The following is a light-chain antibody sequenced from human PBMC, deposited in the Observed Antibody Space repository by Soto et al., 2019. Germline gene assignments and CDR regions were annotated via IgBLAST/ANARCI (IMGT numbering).Light chain of an antibody. V-gene: IGKV1-5*03. CDR3: QQYGRYRT. Sequence: DIQMTQSPSTLSASVRDRVTITCRASQSTSTWLAWYQHKPGKAPNLLIYKASSLESGVPSRFSGSGSGTEFTLTISSLQPDDVATYYCQQYGRYRTFGQGTKVEIK. CDR1: QSTSTW. CDR2: KAS. J-gene: IGKJ1*01.